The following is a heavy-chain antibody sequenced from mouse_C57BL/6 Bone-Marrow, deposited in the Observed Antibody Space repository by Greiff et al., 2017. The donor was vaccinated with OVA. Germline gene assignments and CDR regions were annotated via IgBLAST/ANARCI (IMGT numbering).Heavy chain of an antibody. CDR2: INPYNGGT. CDR1: GYTFTDYY. D-gene: IGHD1-1*01. V-gene: IGHV1-19*01. Sequence: EVQLQQSGPVLVKPGASVKMSCKASGYTFTDYYMNWVKQSPGKSLEWIGVINPYNGGTSYNQKFKGKATLTVDTSSSTAYMGLTSLTSEDSAVYYCSVITPGYFDYWGQGTTLTVSS. J-gene: IGHJ2*01. CDR3: SVITPGYFDY.